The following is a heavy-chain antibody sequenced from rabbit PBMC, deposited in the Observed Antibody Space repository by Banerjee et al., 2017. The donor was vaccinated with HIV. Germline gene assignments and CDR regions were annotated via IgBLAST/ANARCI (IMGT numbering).Heavy chain of an antibody. Sequence: QEQLVESGGGLVKPEGSLTLTCTASGFSFSSYWMCWVRQAPGKGLEWIACIDISGGTTWYASWVNGRYTISRSTSLNTVDLKMTSLTVADTATYFCARAGGYDDYGDLNLWGPGTLVTVS. D-gene: IGHD2-1*01. CDR3: ARAGGYDDYGDLNL. CDR1: GFSFSSYW. CDR2: IDISGGTT. V-gene: IGHV1S43*01. J-gene: IGHJ4*01.